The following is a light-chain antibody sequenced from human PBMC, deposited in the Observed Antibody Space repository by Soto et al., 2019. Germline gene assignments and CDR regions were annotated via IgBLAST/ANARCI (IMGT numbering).Light chain of an antibody. V-gene: IGKV1-5*03. Sequence: DIQMTQSPSTLSGSVGDRVTITCRASQTISSWLAWYQQKPGKAPKLLIYKASTLKSGVPSRFSGSGSGTEFNLTISSLQPDDFAIYYCQHYNSYSEAFGQGTKVELK. CDR2: KAS. CDR3: QHYNSYSEA. J-gene: IGKJ1*01. CDR1: QTISSW.